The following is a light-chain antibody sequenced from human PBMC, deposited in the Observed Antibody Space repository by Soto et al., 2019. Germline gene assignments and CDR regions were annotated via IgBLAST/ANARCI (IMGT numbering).Light chain of an antibody. V-gene: IGKV3-15*01. CDR1: QSVGSN. CDR2: GAS. Sequence: IVMTQSPATLSPSPGERATLSCRASQSVGSNVAWYQQKPGQAPRLLISGASTRATGIPVTFSGSGSGTEFTLTISSLQSEDVAVYHCQQYVNWPPTFGQGTKVEIK. J-gene: IGKJ1*01. CDR3: QQYVNWPPT.